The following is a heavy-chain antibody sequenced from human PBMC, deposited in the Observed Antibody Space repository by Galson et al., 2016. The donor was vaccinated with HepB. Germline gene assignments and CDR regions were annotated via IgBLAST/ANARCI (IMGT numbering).Heavy chain of an antibody. CDR3: VRDQGRSSSWYVEYNWFDP. CDR2: IDHSGNT. J-gene: IGHJ5*02. V-gene: IGHV4-38-2*02. CDR1: GYSISSGYY. D-gene: IGHD6-13*01. Sequence: SETLSLTCAVSGYSISSGYYWAWIRQPPGKGLEWIGSIDHSGNTYYNPSLTSRVSISVDTSKNHFSLKLTAVTVADTAVYHCVRDQGRSSSWYVEYNWFDPWGQGTLVTVSA.